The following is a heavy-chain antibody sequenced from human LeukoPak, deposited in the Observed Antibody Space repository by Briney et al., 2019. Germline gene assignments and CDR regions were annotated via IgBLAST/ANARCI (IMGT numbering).Heavy chain of an antibody. V-gene: IGHV1-69*13. CDR2: IIPIFGTA. J-gene: IGHJ4*02. CDR1: GGTFSSYA. Sequence: ASVKVSCKASGGTFSSYAISWVRQAPGQGLEWMGGIIPIFGTANYAQKFQGRVTITADESTSTAYMELSSLRSEDTAVYYCARDDYVWGSYGYWGQGTLVTVSS. D-gene: IGHD3-16*01. CDR3: ARDDYVWGSYGY.